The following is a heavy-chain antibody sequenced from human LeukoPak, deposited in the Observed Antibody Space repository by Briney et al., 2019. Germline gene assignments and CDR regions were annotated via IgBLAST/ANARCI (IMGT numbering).Heavy chain of an antibody. V-gene: IGHV1-2*02. Sequence: GASVKVSCKASGYTFTIHHIQWVRQAPGQGLAWMGWINPNSGGTNYAQKFQGRVTMTRDTSISTAYMELSRLRSDDTAVYYCATSSPPYSSGWYDPILRYYYGMDVWGQGTTVTVSS. CDR1: GYTFTIHH. D-gene: IGHD6-19*01. CDR2: INPNSGGT. J-gene: IGHJ6*02. CDR3: ATSSPPYSSGWYDPILRYYYGMDV.